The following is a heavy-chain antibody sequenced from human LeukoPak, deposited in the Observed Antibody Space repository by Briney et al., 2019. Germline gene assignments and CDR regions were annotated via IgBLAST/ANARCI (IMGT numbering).Heavy chain of an antibody. V-gene: IGHV3-7*03. Sequence: GGSLRLSCAASGFTFSSYWMSWVRQAPGKGPEFVANIKDDGSRKFYVDSVKGRFTISRDNAKNSVSLQMISLRAEDTAVYYCARDPNGDYIGAFDMWGPGTMVTVSS. CDR2: IKDDGSRK. CDR3: ARDPNGDYIGAFDM. D-gene: IGHD4-17*01. CDR1: GFTFSSYW. J-gene: IGHJ3*02.